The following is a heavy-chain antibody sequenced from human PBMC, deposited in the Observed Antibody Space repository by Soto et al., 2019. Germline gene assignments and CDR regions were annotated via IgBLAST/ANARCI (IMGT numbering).Heavy chain of an antibody. J-gene: IGHJ6*03. Sequence: SGPTLVNPTQTLTLTCTFSGFSLSTSGMCVSWIRQPPGKALEWLARIDWDDDKYCSTSLKTRLTISKDTSKNQVVLSMTNVDPVDTATYYCARIGLSSTFGYYYYMDVWGKGTTVTVSS. D-gene: IGHD3-10*01. CDR1: GFSLSTSGMC. CDR2: IDWDDDK. CDR3: ARIGLSSTFGYYYYMDV. V-gene: IGHV2-70*11.